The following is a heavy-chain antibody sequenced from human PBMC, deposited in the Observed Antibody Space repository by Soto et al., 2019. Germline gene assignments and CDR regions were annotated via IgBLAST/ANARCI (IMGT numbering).Heavy chain of an antibody. CDR1: GGTFSSYA. Sequence: QVQLVQSGAEVKKPGSSVKVSCKASGGTFSSYAISLVRHAPGQGLEWMGGIITIFGTANYAQKFQGRVTIPADESPSTAYMELSSLRSEDTAVYDCAREWADTAIVDDATSTRVAGMEVWGQGTTVTVSS. D-gene: IGHD5-18*01. J-gene: IGHJ6*02. CDR3: AREWADTAIVDDATSTRVAGMEV. V-gene: IGHV1-69*01. CDR2: IITIFGTA.